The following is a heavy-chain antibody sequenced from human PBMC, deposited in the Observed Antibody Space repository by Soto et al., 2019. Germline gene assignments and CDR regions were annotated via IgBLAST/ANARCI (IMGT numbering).Heavy chain of an antibody. CDR2: IYHSGST. Sequence: PSETLSLTCSVSGASISSYYYTWIRQPPGKGLEWIGYIYHSGSTYYNPSLKSRVTISVDRSKNQFSLKLSSVTAADTAVYYCASGRTTALDYWGQGTLVTVS. CDR1: GASISSYY. D-gene: IGHD4-17*01. CDR3: ASGRTTALDY. J-gene: IGHJ4*02. V-gene: IGHV4-30-2*01.